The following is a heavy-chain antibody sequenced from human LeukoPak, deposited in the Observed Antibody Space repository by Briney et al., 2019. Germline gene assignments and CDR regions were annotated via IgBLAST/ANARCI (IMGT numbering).Heavy chain of an antibody. CDR1: GFTFSSYV. Sequence: GGSLRLSCAASGFTFSSYVMHWVGQAPGKGQEWVAIISYDGSNEYYADSVKGRFTISRDNAKNSLYLQMNSLRAEDTAVYYCARDLEVRIAVAGTGDYWGQGTLVTVSS. J-gene: IGHJ4*02. D-gene: IGHD6-19*01. CDR3: ARDLEVRIAVAGTGDY. CDR2: ISYDGSNE. V-gene: IGHV3-30*04.